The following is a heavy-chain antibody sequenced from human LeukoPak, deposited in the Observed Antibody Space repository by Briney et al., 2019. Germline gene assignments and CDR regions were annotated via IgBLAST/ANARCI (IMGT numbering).Heavy chain of an antibody. CDR3: ARDYNSGWFHQVPYYGMDV. CDR2: INPNSGGT. Sequence: LAASVKVSCKASGYTFTGYYMHWVRQAPGQGLEWMGWINPNSGGTNYAQKFQGRVTMTRDTSISTAYMELSRLRSDGTAVYYCARDYNSGWFHQVPYYGMDVWGQGTTVTVSS. V-gene: IGHV1-2*03. D-gene: IGHD6-19*01. J-gene: IGHJ6*02. CDR1: GYTFTGYY.